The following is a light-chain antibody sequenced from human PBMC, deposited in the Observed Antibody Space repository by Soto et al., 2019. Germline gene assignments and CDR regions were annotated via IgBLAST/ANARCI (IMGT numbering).Light chain of an antibody. CDR1: SSDVGGYNY. CDR2: EVS. CDR3: SSYTSSSTLEV. V-gene: IGLV2-14*01. J-gene: IGLJ1*01. Sequence: ALTQPASVSGSPGQSITISCTGTSSDVGGYNYVSWYQQHPGKAPKLMIYEVSNRPSGVSNRFSGSKSGNTASLTISGLQAEDEADYYCSSYTSSSTLEVFGTGTKVTVL.